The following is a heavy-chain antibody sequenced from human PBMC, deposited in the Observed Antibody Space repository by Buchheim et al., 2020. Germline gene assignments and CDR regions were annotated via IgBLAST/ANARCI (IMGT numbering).Heavy chain of an antibody. CDR3: ARGQRGYSYGYLDY. V-gene: IGHV3-33*01. CDR2: IWYDGSNK. D-gene: IGHD5-18*01. J-gene: IGHJ4*02. CDR1: GFTFSSYG. Sequence: QVQLVESGGGVVQLGRSLRLSCAASGFTFSSYGMHWVRQAPGKGLEWVAVIWYDGSNKYYADSVKGRFTISRDNSKTTLYLQMNSLRAEDTAVYYCARGQRGYSYGYLDYWGQGTL.